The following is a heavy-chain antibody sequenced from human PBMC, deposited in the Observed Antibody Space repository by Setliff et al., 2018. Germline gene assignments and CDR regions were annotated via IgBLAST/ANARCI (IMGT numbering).Heavy chain of an antibody. CDR3: AKGYCISTSCYVDY. J-gene: IGHJ4*02. CDR1: GFTFDDYA. V-gene: IGHV3-9*03. Sequence: SLRLSCAASGFTFDDYAMHWVRQAPGKGLEWVSGISWNSGIVAYADSVKGRFTISRDNAKNSLYLQMNSLRAEDMALYYCAKGYCISTSCYVDYWGQGTLVTVSS. D-gene: IGHD2-2*01. CDR2: ISWNSGIV.